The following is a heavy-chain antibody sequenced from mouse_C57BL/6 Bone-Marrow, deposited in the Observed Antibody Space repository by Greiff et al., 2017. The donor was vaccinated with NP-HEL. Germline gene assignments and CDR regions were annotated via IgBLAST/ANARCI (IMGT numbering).Heavy chain of an antibody. CDR1: GYTFTSYW. D-gene: IGHD2-4*01. J-gene: IGHJ2*01. CDR2: IYPGSGST. CDR3: ARGLYDYDSYFDY. V-gene: IGHV1-55*01. Sequence: QVQLQQPGAELVKPGASVKMSCKASGYTFTSYWITWVKQRPGQGLEWMGDIYPGSGSTNYNEKFKSKATLTVDTSSSTAYMQLSSLTSEDSAVYYCARGLYDYDSYFDYWGQGTTLTVSS.